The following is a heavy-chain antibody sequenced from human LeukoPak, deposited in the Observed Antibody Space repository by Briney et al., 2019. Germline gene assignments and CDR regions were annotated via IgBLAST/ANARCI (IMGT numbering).Heavy chain of an antibody. D-gene: IGHD4-17*01. CDR3: ARDYGDHRVDY. Sequence: PSETLSLTCTVYSGSISSGAYYWGWIRQPPGKGLEWIGTIHYSGKTYYNPSLKSRITISIDTSKKQFALKLSSVTAADTAVYYCARDYGDHRVDYWGQGTLVTVSS. J-gene: IGHJ4*02. V-gene: IGHV4-39*06. CDR1: SGSISSGAYY. CDR2: IHYSGKT.